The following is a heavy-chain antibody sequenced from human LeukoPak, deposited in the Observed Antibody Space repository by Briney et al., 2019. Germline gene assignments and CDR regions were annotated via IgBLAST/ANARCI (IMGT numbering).Heavy chain of an antibody. D-gene: IGHD2-2*01. J-gene: IGHJ6*03. Sequence: GRSLRLSCAASGFTFSSYAMHWVRQAPGKGLEWVAVISYDGSNKYYADSVKGRFTISRDNSKNTLYLQMNSLRAEDTAVYYCARDRGIVVAFMDVWGKGTTVTVSS. CDR2: ISYDGSNK. V-gene: IGHV3-30-3*01. CDR3: ARDRGIVVAFMDV. CDR1: GFTFSSYA.